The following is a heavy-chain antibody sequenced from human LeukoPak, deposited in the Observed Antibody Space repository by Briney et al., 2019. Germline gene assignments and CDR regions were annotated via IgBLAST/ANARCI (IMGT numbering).Heavy chain of an antibody. CDR3: AKDLDIVATITGN. D-gene: IGHD5-12*01. CDR1: GFTFSSYA. V-gene: IGHV3-23*01. J-gene: IGHJ4*02. Sequence: GGSLRLSCAASGFTFSSYAMSWVRQAPGKGLEWVSGVSGSGGSTHYADSVKGRFTISRDNSKNTLYLQMNSLGAEDTAVYYCAKDLDIVATITGNWGQGTLVTVSS. CDR2: VSGSGGST.